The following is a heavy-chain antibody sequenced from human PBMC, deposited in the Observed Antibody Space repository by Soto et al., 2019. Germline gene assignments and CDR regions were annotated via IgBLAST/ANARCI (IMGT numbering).Heavy chain of an antibody. V-gene: IGHV1-69*12. CDR2: IIPIFGTA. Sequence: QVQLVQSGAEVKKPGSSVKVSCKASGGTFSSYAISWVRQAPGQGLEWMGGIIPIFGTANYAQKVQGRVTITADEPTSTAYVELSSLRSEDTAVYYCARDQSYDYVWGSYRRYYYGMDVWGQGTTVTVSS. CDR3: ARDQSYDYVWGSYRRYYYGMDV. CDR1: GGTFSSYA. J-gene: IGHJ6*02. D-gene: IGHD3-16*02.